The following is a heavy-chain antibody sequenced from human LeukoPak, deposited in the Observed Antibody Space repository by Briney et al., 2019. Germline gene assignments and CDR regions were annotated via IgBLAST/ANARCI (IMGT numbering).Heavy chain of an antibody. D-gene: IGHD3-10*01. CDR2: ISRSGSST. CDR1: GFTFSAYA. Sequence: GGSLRLSCAASGFTFSAYAMSWVRQAPGKGLEWVSAISRSGSSTDYADSVKGRFTISRDNSKNTLYLQLSSLRAEDTAVYYCAKDLITMIRGSPMDVWGQGTTVTVSS. CDR3: AKDLITMIRGSPMDV. J-gene: IGHJ6*02. V-gene: IGHV3-23*01.